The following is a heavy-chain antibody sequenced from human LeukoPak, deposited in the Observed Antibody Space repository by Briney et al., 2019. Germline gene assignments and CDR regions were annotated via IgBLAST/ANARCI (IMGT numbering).Heavy chain of an antibody. J-gene: IGHJ4*02. CDR3: ARGPDCGDYSRD. D-gene: IGHD4-17*01. Sequence: SETLSLTCAVYGGSFSGYYWSWIRQPPGKGLEWIGEINHSGSTNYNPSLKSRVTISVDTSKNQFSLKLSSVTAADTAVYYCARGPDCGDYSRDWGQGTLVTVSS. CDR2: INHSGST. CDR1: GGSFSGYY. V-gene: IGHV4-34*01.